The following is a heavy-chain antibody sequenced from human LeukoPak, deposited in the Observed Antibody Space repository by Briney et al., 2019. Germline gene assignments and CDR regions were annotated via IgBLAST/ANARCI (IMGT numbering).Heavy chain of an antibody. CDR3: ARVGYYASGPFSYFDF. V-gene: IGHV3-30-3*01. J-gene: IGHJ4*02. D-gene: IGHD3-10*01. Sequence: GGSLRLSCAASGFTFSGYAMHWVRQAPGKGLEGVADISHDGSNEYYADSVKGRFTISRDNSKNTLYLQMNSLSVEDTAVHYCARVGYYASGPFSYFDFWGQGTLVTVS. CDR1: GFTFSGYA. CDR2: ISHDGSNE.